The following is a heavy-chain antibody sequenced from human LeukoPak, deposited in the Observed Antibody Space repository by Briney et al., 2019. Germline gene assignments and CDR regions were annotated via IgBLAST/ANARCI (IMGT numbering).Heavy chain of an antibody. CDR2: IWYDGSNK. V-gene: IGHV3-33*01. Sequence: GRSLRLSCAASGFTFSSYGMHWVRQAPGKGLEWVAVIWYDGSNKYYADSVKGRFTISRDNSKNTLYLRMNSLRAEDTAVYYCAREPMAPAGVMDVWGQGTTVTVSS. CDR1: GFTFSSYG. J-gene: IGHJ6*02. D-gene: IGHD6-13*01. CDR3: AREPMAPAGVMDV.